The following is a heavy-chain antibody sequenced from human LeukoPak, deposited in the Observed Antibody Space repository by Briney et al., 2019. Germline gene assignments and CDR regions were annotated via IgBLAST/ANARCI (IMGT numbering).Heavy chain of an antibody. D-gene: IGHD6-6*01. V-gene: IGHV3-7*01. CDR3: ARGPAIAARIFDY. CDR1: GFTFSSYW. J-gene: IGHJ4*02. Sequence: GGSLRLSCAAPGFTFSSYWMSWVRQAPGKGLEWVANIREDGSERYYVDSVKGRFTISRDNAKNSLYLQMNSLRAEDTAVYYCARGPAIAARIFDYWGQGTLVTVSS. CDR2: IREDGSER.